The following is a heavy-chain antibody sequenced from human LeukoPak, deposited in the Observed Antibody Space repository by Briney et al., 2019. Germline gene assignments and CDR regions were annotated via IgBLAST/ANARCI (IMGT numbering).Heavy chain of an antibody. CDR2: IYYSGST. J-gene: IGHJ5*02. CDR3: ARDYCTSTTCPNWFDP. Sequence: PSETLSLTCAVYGGSFSGYYWSWIRQPPGKGLEWIGYIYYSGSTNYNPSLKSRVTISVDTSKNQFSLKLSSVTAADTAVYYCARDYCTSTTCPNWFDPWGQGTLVTVSS. CDR1: GGSFSGYY. V-gene: IGHV4-59*12. D-gene: IGHD2-2*01.